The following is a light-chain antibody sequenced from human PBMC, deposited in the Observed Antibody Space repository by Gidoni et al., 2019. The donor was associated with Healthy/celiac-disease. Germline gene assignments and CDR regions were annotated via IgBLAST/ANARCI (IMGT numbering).Light chain of an antibody. CDR2: GAS. J-gene: IGKJ1*01. Sequence: IVLTQSPGTLSLSPGERATLSCRASQSVSSSYLAWYQQKPGHAPRLLIYGASSRATGIPDRFSGSGSGTDFTLTISILEPEDFAVYYCQQYGSSPQTFGQGTKVEIK. V-gene: IGKV3-20*01. CDR3: QQYGSSPQT. CDR1: QSVSSSY.